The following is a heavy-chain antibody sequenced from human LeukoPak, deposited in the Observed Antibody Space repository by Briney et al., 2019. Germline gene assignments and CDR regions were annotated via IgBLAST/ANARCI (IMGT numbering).Heavy chain of an antibody. J-gene: IGHJ4*02. CDR1: GFIFSNYG. CDR2: IWFDGSNE. CDR3: AKVVPFELGFDY. Sequence: GRSLRLSCAASGFIFSNYGMHWVRQAPGKGLEWVAVIWFDGSNEDYADSVEGRFTISRDNSKNTLFLQMNSLRAEDTAVYYCAKVVPFELGFDYWGQGTLVTVSS. V-gene: IGHV3-33*06. D-gene: IGHD3/OR15-3a*01.